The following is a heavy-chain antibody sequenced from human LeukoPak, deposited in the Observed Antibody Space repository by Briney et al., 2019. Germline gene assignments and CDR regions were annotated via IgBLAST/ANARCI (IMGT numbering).Heavy chain of an antibody. D-gene: IGHD2-21*02. CDR3: ARDATRGGDNDY. CDR1: GFTFTSYW. CDR2: INEDGSYK. J-gene: IGHJ4*02. Sequence: GGSLRLSCAVSGFTFTSYWMSWVRRAPGKGLEWVANINEDGSYKFHADSVKGRLTISRDNSKNSLYLQMSSLRADDTAVYYCARDATRGGDNDYWGQGTRVIVSS. V-gene: IGHV3-7*01.